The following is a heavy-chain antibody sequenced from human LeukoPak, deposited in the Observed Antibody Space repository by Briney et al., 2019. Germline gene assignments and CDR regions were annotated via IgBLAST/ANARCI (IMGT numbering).Heavy chain of an antibody. V-gene: IGHV3-7*01. CDR2: IKQDGTEK. D-gene: IGHD3-22*01. CDR1: GFTFSKFW. Sequence: GGSLRLTCAASGFTFSKFWMSWVRHTPGKGLEWVASIKQDGTEKYYADSVKGRFTISRDNGKNSLYLQMSSLRAEDTAIYYCATQSYYYDSSGYYTTWGQGTLVTVSS. J-gene: IGHJ4*02. CDR3: ATQSYYYDSSGYYTT.